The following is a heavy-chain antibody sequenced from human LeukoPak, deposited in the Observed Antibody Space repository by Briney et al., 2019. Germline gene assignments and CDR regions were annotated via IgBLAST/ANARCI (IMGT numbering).Heavy chain of an antibody. CDR3: ARDPKTKSIAARPDY. V-gene: IGHV3-11*01. D-gene: IGHD6-6*01. CDR1: GFTFSDYY. Sequence: GGSLRLSCVASGFTFSDYYMSWIRQAPGKGLEWVSYISSSGSTIYYADSVKGRFTISRDNAKNSLYLQMNSLRAEDTAVYYCARDPKTKSIAARPDYWGQGTLVTVSS. CDR2: ISSSGSTI. J-gene: IGHJ4*02.